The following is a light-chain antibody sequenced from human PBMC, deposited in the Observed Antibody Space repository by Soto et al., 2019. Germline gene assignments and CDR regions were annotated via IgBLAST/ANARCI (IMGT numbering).Light chain of an antibody. CDR2: EVS. J-gene: IGLJ1*01. V-gene: IGLV2-14*01. CDR3: SSYTSDNRNYV. Sequence: QSALTQPASVSGSPGQSITISCTGSSSDVGAYTSVSWYQQHPGKAPKLMIYEVSNRPPGVSRRFSGSKSGNTASLTISGLPAEDEAHYYCSSYTSDNRNYVFGTGTKLTVL. CDR1: SSDVGAYTS.